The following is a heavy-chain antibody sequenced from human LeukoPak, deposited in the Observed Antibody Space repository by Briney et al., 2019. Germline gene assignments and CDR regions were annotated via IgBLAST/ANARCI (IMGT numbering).Heavy chain of an antibody. CDR2: INENSGLI. CDR3: ARGMSSGSRYGFDP. J-gene: IGHJ5*02. V-gene: IGHV3-48*01. D-gene: IGHD6-19*01. Sequence: PGGSLRLFCAASGFTLSSYTMNWVRQSPGKGLEWISYINENSGLIYYADSVKGRFTISRDNAKNSLYLQMNSLRAEDTAVYYCARGMSSGSRYGFDPWGQGNLVTVSS. CDR1: GFTLSSYT.